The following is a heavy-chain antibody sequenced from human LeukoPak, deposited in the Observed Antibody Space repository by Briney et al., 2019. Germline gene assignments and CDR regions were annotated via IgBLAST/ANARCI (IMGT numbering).Heavy chain of an antibody. CDR3: ARRTYSYGFRFDP. CDR1: GGSINSGCYY. CDR2: LDYSGSA. Sequence: PSETLSLTCNVSGGSINSGCYYWVWIRQPPGKGLEWIGSLDYSGSAVYSPSLKSRLTISVDTSKNQFSLRVASVTAADTAGYYCARRTYSYGFRFDPWGQRTLVTVSS. D-gene: IGHD3-16*02. V-gene: IGHV4-39*01. J-gene: IGHJ5*02.